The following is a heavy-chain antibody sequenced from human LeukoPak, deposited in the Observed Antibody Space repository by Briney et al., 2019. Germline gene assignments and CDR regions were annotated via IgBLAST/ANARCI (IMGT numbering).Heavy chain of an antibody. J-gene: IGHJ4*02. CDR3: ARGADYYDSSGYYYFDY. CDR2: IYYSGST. Sequence: SETLSLTCTVSGGSISSYYWSWIRQPPGKGLEWIGYIYYSGSTSYNPSLKSRVTISVDTSKNQFSLKLSSVTAADTAVYYCARGADYYDSSGYYYFDYWGQGTLVTVSS. V-gene: IGHV4-59*01. D-gene: IGHD3-22*01. CDR1: GGSISSYY.